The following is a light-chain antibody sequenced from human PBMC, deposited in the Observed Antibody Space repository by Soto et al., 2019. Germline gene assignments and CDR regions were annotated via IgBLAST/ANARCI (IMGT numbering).Light chain of an antibody. V-gene: IGLV1-51*01. CDR2: DDN. J-gene: IGLJ1*01. Sequence: QSVLTQPPSVSAAPGQQVTMSCSGSSSNIGGNSVSWYQQLPGTAPKLLIYDDNKRPSGSPDRFSGSKSGTSATLGITGFQTGDEADYYCGSGDSGLSAYVCGTGTKVTVL. CDR3: GSGDSGLSAYV. CDR1: SSNIGGNS.